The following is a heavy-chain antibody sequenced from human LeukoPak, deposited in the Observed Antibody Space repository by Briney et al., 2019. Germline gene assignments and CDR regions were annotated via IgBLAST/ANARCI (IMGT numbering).Heavy chain of an antibody. J-gene: IGHJ4*02. CDR2: INHSGST. V-gene: IGHV4-34*01. CDR1: GGSFSGYY. CDR3: ARGLTTVTTFRSHPLLY. D-gene: IGHD4-17*01. Sequence: PSETLSLTCAVYGGSFSGYYWSWIRQPPGKGLEWIGEINHSGSTNYNPSLKSRVTISVDTSKNQFSLKLSSVTAADTAVYYCARGLTTVTTFRSHPLLYWGQRTLVTVSS.